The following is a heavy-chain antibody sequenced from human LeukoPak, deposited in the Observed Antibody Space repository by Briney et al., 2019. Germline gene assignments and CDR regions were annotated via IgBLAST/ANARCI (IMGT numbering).Heavy chain of an antibody. Sequence: VASVRVSCKVSGYTLTELSMHWVRQAPGKGLEWMGGFDPEDGETIYAQKFQCRVTMTEDTSTDTAYMELSSLRSEDTAVYYCSLHGIAAAGTIYYGMDVWGQGTTVTVSS. CDR3: SLHGIAAAGTIYYGMDV. CDR2: FDPEDGET. D-gene: IGHD6-13*01. V-gene: IGHV1-24*01. J-gene: IGHJ6*02. CDR1: GYTLTELS.